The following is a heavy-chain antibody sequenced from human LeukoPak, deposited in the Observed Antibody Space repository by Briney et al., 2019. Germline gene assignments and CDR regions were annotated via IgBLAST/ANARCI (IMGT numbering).Heavy chain of an antibody. CDR1: GFTFSDYG. Sequence: PGGSLRLSCAASGFTFSDYGMHWVRQAPGKGLKWVAAISSDGSAKYYGDSVQGRFTVSRDNSKKTVYLEVSSLRIEDTAVYYCARQEEDSCFEHWGQGALVTVSS. CDR2: ISSDGSAK. J-gene: IGHJ4*02. CDR3: ARQEEDSCFEH. V-gene: IGHV3-30*03. D-gene: IGHD3-9*01.